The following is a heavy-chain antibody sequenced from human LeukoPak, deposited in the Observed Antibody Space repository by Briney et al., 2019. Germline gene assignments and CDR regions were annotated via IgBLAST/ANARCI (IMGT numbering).Heavy chain of an antibody. CDR2: IKVDGTEK. J-gene: IGHJ4*02. V-gene: IGHV3-7*05. D-gene: IGHD1-1*01. CDR3: ARDWNGSGTAFDH. Sequence: PGESLRLSCAASGFSFSAYWMSWVRQAPGKGLEWVANIKVDGTEKYYVDSVKGRFTICRDNAKNSLSLQMSGLRAEDTAVYYCARDWNGSGTAFDHWGQGTLVTVSS. CDR1: GFSFSAYW.